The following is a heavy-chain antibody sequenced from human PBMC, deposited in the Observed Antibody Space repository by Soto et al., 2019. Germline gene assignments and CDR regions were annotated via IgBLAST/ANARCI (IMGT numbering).Heavy chain of an antibody. J-gene: IGHJ6*02. D-gene: IGHD3-3*01. Sequence: QVQVVQSGDEVKETGASVRVSCKTSGYSFTAYGISWVRQAPGQGLEWMGWISCYNGKTKYAQKVQGRVTMTTDTSTSTVYMEVRRLRSDDTAIYYCAGDAPPPELRFLEWHNYDYNGMDVWGQGTTVTVSS. CDR3: AGDAPPPELRFLEWHNYDYNGMDV. V-gene: IGHV1-18*01. CDR2: ISCYNGKT. CDR1: GYSFTAYG.